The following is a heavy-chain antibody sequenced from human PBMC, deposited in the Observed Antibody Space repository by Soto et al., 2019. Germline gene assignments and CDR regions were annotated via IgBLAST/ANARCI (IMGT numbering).Heavy chain of an antibody. V-gene: IGHV3-21*01. Sequence: GGSLRLSCAASGFTFSSYSMNWVRQAPGKGLEWVSSISSSSSYIYYADSVKGRFTISRDNAKNSLYLQMNSLRAEDTAVYYCARVRAARPYAFDIWGQGTMVTVSS. CDR2: ISSSSSYI. CDR1: GFTFSSYS. D-gene: IGHD6-6*01. CDR3: ARVRAARPYAFDI. J-gene: IGHJ3*02.